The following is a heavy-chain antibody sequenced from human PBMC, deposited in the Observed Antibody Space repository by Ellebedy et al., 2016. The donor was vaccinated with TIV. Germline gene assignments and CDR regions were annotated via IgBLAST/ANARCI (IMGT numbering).Heavy chain of an antibody. J-gene: IGHJ3*02. CDR3: AKDVRYTTGWGGALDI. D-gene: IGHD6-19*01. V-gene: IGHV3-23*01. Sequence: PGGSLRLSCAASGFNFVCHAMKWVRPPPGKGLEWVPSIGSSAYSTHYADSVKGRFTISRDNSRNTLYLQMNSLRGEDTAVYFCAKDVRYTTGWGGALDIWGQGAMVTVSS. CDR2: IGSSAYST. CDR1: GFNFVCHA.